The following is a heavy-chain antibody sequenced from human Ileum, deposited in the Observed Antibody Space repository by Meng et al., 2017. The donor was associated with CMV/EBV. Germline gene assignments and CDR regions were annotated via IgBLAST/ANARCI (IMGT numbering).Heavy chain of an antibody. CDR1: GDGVSNNNGA. D-gene: IGHD2-21*02. CDR2: TYFRSKWYY. Sequence: SQTLSLTCVISGDGVSNNNGAWNWIRQSPSRGLEWLGRTYFRSKWYYDYAISVKSRISITPDTSKNLFFLHLKSVTPEDTAVYYCARGLPNYCKSGMDVWGQGTTVTVSS. V-gene: IGHV6-1*01. CDR3: ARGLPNYCKSGMDV. J-gene: IGHJ6*02.